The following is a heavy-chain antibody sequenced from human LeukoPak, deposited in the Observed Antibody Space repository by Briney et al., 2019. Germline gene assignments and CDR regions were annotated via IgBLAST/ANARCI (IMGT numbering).Heavy chain of an antibody. CDR2: ISVSGGTT. CDR3: TKGFYDSGSSLSALDH. CDR1: GFTFSSYG. J-gene: IGHJ4*02. V-gene: IGHV3-23*01. Sequence: GGSLRLSCAASGFTFSSYGMSWVRQAPGKGLQWVSGISVSGGTTHYADPVKGRFTISRDNSKHTLYLQMSSLRAEDTALYYCTKGFYDSGSSLSALDHWGQGTLVTVSS. D-gene: IGHD3-10*01.